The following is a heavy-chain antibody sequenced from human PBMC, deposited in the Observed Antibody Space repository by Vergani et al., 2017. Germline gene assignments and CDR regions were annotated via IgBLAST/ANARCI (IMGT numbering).Heavy chain of an antibody. J-gene: IGHJ6*03. V-gene: IGHV1-69*01. D-gene: IGHD6-13*01. Sequence: QVQLVQSGAEVKKPGSSVKVSCKASGGTLSSYAISWVRQAPGQGLEWMGGIIPIFGTANYAQKFQGRVTITADESTSTAYMELSSLRSEDTAVYYCARGGGAAAGRGYYYYYMDVWGKGTTVTVSS. CDR3: ARGGGAAAGRGYYYYYMDV. CDR2: IIPIFGTA. CDR1: GGTLSSYA.